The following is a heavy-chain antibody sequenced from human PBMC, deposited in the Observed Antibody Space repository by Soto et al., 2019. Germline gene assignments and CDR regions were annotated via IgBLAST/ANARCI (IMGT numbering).Heavy chain of an antibody. V-gene: IGHV1-3*01. CDR1: GYTFTSYA. CDR2: INAGNGNT. Sequence: ASVKVSCKASGYTFTSYAMHWVRQAPGQRLEWMGWINAGNGNTKYSQKFQGRVTITRDTSPSTAYMELSSLRSEDTAVYYCAREGSSGWSWTSSLASFYYFDYWGQGTLVTVSS. J-gene: IGHJ4*02. CDR3: AREGSSGWSWTSSLASFYYFDY. D-gene: IGHD6-19*01.